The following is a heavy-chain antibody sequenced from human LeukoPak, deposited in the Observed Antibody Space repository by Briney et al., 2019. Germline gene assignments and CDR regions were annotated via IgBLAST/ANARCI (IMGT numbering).Heavy chain of an antibody. J-gene: IGHJ4*02. CDR3: ARLGYCSSTSCYPDY. D-gene: IGHD2-2*01. CDR1: GYSISSLYY. Sequence: PSETLSLTCGVSGYSISSLYYWGWIRQPPGKGLEWITSIHHSGSTDYNPSLKSRVTISVDTSKNQFSLKLRYVTAADTAVYYCARLGYCSSTSCYPDYWGQGTLVTASS. CDR2: IHHSGST. V-gene: IGHV4-38-2*01.